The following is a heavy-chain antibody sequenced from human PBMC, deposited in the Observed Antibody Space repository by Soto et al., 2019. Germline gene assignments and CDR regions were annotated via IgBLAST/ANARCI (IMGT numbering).Heavy chain of an antibody. V-gene: IGHV3-23*01. CDR1: GFTFSSYA. D-gene: IGHD2-2*01. CDR2: ISGSGGST. CDR3: AKEGGADIVVVPAAMPGYYYYYMDV. Sequence: EVQLLESGGGLVQPGGSLRLSCAASGFTFSSYAMSWVRQAPGKGLEWVSAISGSGGSTYYADSVKGRFTISRENCKNTLYLQMNSLRAEDTAVYYGAKEGGADIVVVPAAMPGYYYYYMDVWGKGTTVTVSS. J-gene: IGHJ6*03.